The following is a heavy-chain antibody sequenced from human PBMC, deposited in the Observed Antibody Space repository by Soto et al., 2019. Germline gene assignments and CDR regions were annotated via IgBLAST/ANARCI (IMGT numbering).Heavy chain of an antibody. Sequence: QVQLVQSGAEVKKPGASVMVSCKGSGYSFITYGMSWVRQAPGQGLEWVGWISTYNGNTKYVESLQGRVTMTTDTTTSTAYMELMSLRSDDTAVYYCARGPTDYYDKSGDYCLDYWGQGTLVTVSP. D-gene: IGHD3-22*01. CDR1: GYSFITYG. V-gene: IGHV1-18*01. CDR2: ISTYNGNT. J-gene: IGHJ4*02. CDR3: ARGPTDYYDKSGDYCLDY.